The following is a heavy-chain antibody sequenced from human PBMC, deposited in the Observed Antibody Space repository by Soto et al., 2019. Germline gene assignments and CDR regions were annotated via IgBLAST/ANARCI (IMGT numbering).Heavy chain of an antibody. CDR3: ARAGLETTGYYGTFDY. CDR1: GGSISSGGYY. D-gene: IGHD3-9*01. Sequence: TSETLSLTCTVSGGSISSGGYYWSWIRQHPGKGLEWIGYIYYSGSTYYNPSLKSRVTISVDTSKNQFSLKLSSVTAADTAVYYCARAGLETTGYYGTFDYWGQGTLVTVSS. J-gene: IGHJ4*02. CDR2: IYYSGST. V-gene: IGHV4-31*03.